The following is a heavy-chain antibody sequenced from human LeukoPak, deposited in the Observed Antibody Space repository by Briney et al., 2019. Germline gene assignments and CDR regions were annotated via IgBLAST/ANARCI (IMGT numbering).Heavy chain of an antibody. D-gene: IGHD6-6*01. CDR3: ARGPPPYCSSFGPFDY. CDR2: IYSGGST. Sequence: GGSLRLSCAASGFTVSSNYMSWVRQAPGKGLEWVSVIYSGGSTYYADSVKGRFTISRDNSKNTLYLQMNSLRAEDTAVYYCARGPPPYCSSFGPFDYWGQGTLVTVSS. CDR1: GFTVSSNY. V-gene: IGHV3-53*01. J-gene: IGHJ4*02.